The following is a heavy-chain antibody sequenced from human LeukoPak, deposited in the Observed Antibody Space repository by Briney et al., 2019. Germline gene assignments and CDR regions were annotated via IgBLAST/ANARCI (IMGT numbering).Heavy chain of an antibody. J-gene: IGHJ3*02. CDR3: ARANYYDTSGYSRGAFDI. V-gene: IGHV4-38-2*02. CDR1: GYSISSDYH. Sequence: SETLSLTCTVSGYSISSDYHWGWIRQPPGKGLEWIGSIYHSGSTYYNPSLKSRVTISVDTSKNQFSLKLSSVTAADTAIYYCARANYYDTSGYSRGAFDIWGQGTMVTVSS. D-gene: IGHD3-22*01. CDR2: IYHSGST.